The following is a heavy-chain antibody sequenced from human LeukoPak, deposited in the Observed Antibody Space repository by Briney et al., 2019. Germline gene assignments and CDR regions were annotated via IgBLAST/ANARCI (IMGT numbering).Heavy chain of an antibody. Sequence: ASVTVSCKASGYSFTSYYMHWVRQAPGQGPEWMGMIDPSRGITSYVQRFQGRVTMTRDTSTNTVYMELRSLTSEDTAVYYCARGPNSSGFYFFDYWGQGTLVTVSS. CDR2: IDPSRGIT. J-gene: IGHJ4*02. V-gene: IGHV1-46*01. CDR3: ARGPNSSGFYFFDY. D-gene: IGHD6-25*01. CDR1: GYSFTSYY.